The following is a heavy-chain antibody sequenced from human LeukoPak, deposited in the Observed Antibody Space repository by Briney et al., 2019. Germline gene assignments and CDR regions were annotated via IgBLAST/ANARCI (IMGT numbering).Heavy chain of an antibody. CDR1: GGSISSYY. CDR3: ARRGWYSLGY. J-gene: IGHJ4*02. CDR2: IYHSGST. V-gene: IGHV4-59*04. Sequence: SETLSLTCTVSGGSISSYYWSWIRQPPGKGLEWIGSIYHSGSTYYNPSLKSRVTISVDTSKNQFSLKLSSVTAADTAVYYCARRGWYSLGYWGQGTLVTVSS. D-gene: IGHD6-19*01.